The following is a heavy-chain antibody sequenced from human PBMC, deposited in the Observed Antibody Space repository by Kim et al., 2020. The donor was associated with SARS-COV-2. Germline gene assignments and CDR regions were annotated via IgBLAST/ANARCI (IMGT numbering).Heavy chain of an antibody. V-gene: IGHV3-7*01. J-gene: IGHJ4*02. Sequence: GGSLRLSCAASGFTFSNYWMTWVRQAPGKGLEWVANIKQDGSLKYYVNSVRGRFTVSRDNAKNSLYLQMNSLRVEDTGIYYCVSKSTGWGQGTLDTVSS. CDR1: GFTFSNYW. CDR2: IKQDGSLK. CDR3: VSKSTG.